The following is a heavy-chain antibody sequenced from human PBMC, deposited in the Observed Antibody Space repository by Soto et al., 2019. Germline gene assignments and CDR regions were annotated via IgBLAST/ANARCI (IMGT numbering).Heavy chain of an antibody. CDR2: IFFTGSA. V-gene: IGHV4-61*01. CDR3: ARVTYDYVWGSYRYYFAY. Sequence: TLALTCTVSGGSVSTGSYDWSGIRQPPGKGLEWIGKIFFTGSAHYNPSLRNRVTMSVDTSKDQFSLTLTSVTAADTAVYYCARVTYDYVWGSYRYYFAYRGQGTLVTVSA. J-gene: IGHJ4*02. CDR1: GGSVSTGSYD. D-gene: IGHD3-16*02.